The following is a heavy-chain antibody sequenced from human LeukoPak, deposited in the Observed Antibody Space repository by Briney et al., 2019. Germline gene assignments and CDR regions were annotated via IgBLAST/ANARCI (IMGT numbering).Heavy chain of an antibody. CDR2: IIPIINIE. CDR1: GGTFSSNA. D-gene: IGHD4-11*01. Sequence: ASVTVSCKTSGGTFSSNAISWVRQASGQGLEWMGRIIPIINIENYAQKFQGRLTITADRSTNTAYMELRSLASDDTAVYYCATQGLESRNRYYDYWGQGSLVIVSS. V-gene: IGHV1-69*04. CDR3: ATQGLESRNRYYDY. J-gene: IGHJ4*02.